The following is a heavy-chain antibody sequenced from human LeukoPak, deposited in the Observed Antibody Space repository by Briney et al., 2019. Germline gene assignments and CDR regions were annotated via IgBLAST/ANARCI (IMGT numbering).Heavy chain of an antibody. Sequence: GGSLRLSCTASGFTFSTHAMTWVRQAPGKGPEWASSISGNGRTTYYSDSVRGRFTISRDNSRNPLYLQMTSLRADDTAVYYCVSRGGASVFYYFDFWGQGTLVTVSS. J-gene: IGHJ4*02. CDR2: ISGNGRTT. D-gene: IGHD2/OR15-2a*01. CDR1: GFTFSTHA. V-gene: IGHV3-23*01. CDR3: VSRGGASVFYYFDF.